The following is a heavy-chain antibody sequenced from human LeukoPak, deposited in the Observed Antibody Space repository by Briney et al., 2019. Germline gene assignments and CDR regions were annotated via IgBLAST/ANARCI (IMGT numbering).Heavy chain of an antibody. D-gene: IGHD6-13*01. CDR2: IYTSGST. J-gene: IGHJ4*02. CDR1: GGSISSYY. CDR3: ARGIAAAGTLDFDY. Sequence: SETLSLTRTVSGGSISSYYWSWIRQPAGKGLEWIGRIYTSGSTNYNPSLKSRVTMSVDTSKNQFSLKLSSVTAADTAVYYCARGIAAAGTLDFDYWGQGTLVTVSS. V-gene: IGHV4-4*07.